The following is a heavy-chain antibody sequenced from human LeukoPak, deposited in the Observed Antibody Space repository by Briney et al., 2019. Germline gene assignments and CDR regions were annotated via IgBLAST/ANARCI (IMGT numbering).Heavy chain of an antibody. CDR2: IYTSGST. D-gene: IGHD2-2*01. Sequence: SETLSLTCTASGGSISSYYWSWIRQPAGKGLEWIGRIYTSGSTNYNPSLKSRVTMSVDTSKNQFSLKLSSVTAADTAVYYCARDLTVVVPAAIDNDAFDIWGQGTMVTVSS. CDR3: ARDLTVVVPAAIDNDAFDI. V-gene: IGHV4-4*07. CDR1: GGSISSYY. J-gene: IGHJ3*02.